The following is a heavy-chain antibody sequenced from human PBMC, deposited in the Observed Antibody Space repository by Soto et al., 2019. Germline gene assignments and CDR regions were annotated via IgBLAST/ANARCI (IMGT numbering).Heavy chain of an antibody. Sequence: NPSETLSLTCTLSGGSVRAPDWWNWVRQSPDKGLEWIAEVHISGHSNYNPSLRSRVSVSIDSSKNQFYLNLNSVTAADTAIYYCARVRQSCSANNCYFDPWGQGTQVTVSS. V-gene: IGHV4-4*02. CDR3: ARVRQSCSANNCYFDP. D-gene: IGHD1-1*01. J-gene: IGHJ5*01. CDR1: GGSVRAPDW. CDR2: VHISGHS.